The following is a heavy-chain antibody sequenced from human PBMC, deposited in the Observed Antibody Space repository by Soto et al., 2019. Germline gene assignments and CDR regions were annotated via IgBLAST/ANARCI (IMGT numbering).Heavy chain of an antibody. D-gene: IGHD6-6*01. CDR3: ARVYSSSSGYYYYGMDV. CDR1: GYTFTSYA. CDR2: VSAYNGNT. V-gene: IGHV1-18*01. Sequence: GASVKVSCKASGYTFTSYAMHWVRQAPGQRLEWMGWVSAYNGNTNYAQKLQGRVTMTTDTSTSTAYMELRSLRSDDTAVYYCARVYSSSSGYYYYGMDVWGQGTTVTVS. J-gene: IGHJ6*02.